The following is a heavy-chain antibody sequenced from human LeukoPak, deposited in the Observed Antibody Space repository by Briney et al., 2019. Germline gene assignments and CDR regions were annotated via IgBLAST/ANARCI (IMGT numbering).Heavy chain of an antibody. Sequence: ASVKVSCKASGYTLTSYYIHWVRQAPGQGLEWMGLINPSAGGTSYAQKFQDRVTMTRGMSTTTVYLGLNGLRSEDTAVYYCARGGCSTTSCYHFDSWGQRTLVTVSS. CDR1: GYTLTSYY. V-gene: IGHV1-46*01. CDR2: INPSAGGT. D-gene: IGHD2-2*01. CDR3: ARGGCSTTSCYHFDS. J-gene: IGHJ4*02.